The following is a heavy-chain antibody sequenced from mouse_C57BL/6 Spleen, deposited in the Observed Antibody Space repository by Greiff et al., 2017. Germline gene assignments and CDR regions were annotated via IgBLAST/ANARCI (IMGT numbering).Heavy chain of an antibody. CDR2: ISSGSSTI. D-gene: IGHD2-4*01. V-gene: IGHV5-17*01. Sequence: EVNVVASGGGLVKPGGSLKLSCAASGFTFSDYGMHWVRQAPEKGLEWVAYISSGSSTIYYADTVKGRFTISRDNANNTLFLQMTRLRSEDTAIYYCARTIYYDYPDYWGQGTSVTGSS. J-gene: IGHJ4*01. CDR1: GFTFSDYG. CDR3: ARTIYYDYPDY.